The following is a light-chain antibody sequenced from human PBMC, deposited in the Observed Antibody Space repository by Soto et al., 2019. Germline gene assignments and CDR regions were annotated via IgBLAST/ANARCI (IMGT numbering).Light chain of an antibody. CDR3: QSFDSSLSTHV. CDR1: SSNIGAGSA. J-gene: IGLJ1*01. V-gene: IGLV1-40*01. CDR2: EDN. Sequence: QSVLTQPPSVSGAPRQRVTLSCTGSSSNIGAGSAVHWYQQPPGKAPKLLIYEDNNRPSGVPDRFSGSKSGTSASLAITGLQADDEADYYCQSFDSSLSTHVFGTGTKVTVL.